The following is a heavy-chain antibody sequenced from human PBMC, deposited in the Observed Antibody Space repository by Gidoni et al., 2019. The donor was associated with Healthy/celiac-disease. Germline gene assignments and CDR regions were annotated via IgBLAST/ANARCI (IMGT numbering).Heavy chain of an antibody. V-gene: IGHV1-18*01. Sequence: QVQLVQSGAEVKKPGASVKVSCKASGYTFTSYGISWVQQAPGQGLEWMGWISAYNGNTNKAQKLRGRFTITTDTPTRTAYMGLRGLSSDDRAVIYWGRDEYGIGTGCNNYYYYSGRDVGGKGTTVTAS. D-gene: IGHD1-1*01. CDR3: GRDEYGIGTGCNNYYYYSGRDV. J-gene: IGHJ6*04. CDR1: GYTFTSYG. CDR2: ISAYNGNT.